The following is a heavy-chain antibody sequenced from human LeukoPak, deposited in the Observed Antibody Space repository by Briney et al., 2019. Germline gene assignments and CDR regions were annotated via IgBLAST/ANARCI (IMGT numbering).Heavy chain of an antibody. CDR1: GYTFTSYD. CDR2: MNPNSGNT. J-gene: IGHJ6*03. D-gene: IGHD6-13*01. CDR3: ARGGYSSSWPPYYYYMDV. V-gene: IGHV1-8*01. Sequence: ASVKVSCKASGYTFTSYDINWVRQATGQGLEWMGWMNPNSGNTGYAQKFQGRVTMTRNTSISTAYMELSSLRSEDTAVYYCARGGYSSSWPPYYYYMDVWGQGTTVTVSS.